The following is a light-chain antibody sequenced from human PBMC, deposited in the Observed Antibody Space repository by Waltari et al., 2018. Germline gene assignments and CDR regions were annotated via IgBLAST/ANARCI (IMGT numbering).Light chain of an antibody. CDR1: SSDVGAYNY. Sequence: QSALTQPPSASGSPGQSVTISCTGTSSDVGAYNYVSWYQQYPDKAPKLMIYEVTKRPSGVPDRCSGSNAGTTASLTVSGLQAEDEADYYCISYAGNNKYVLGAGPKVTVL. CDR2: EVT. J-gene: IGLJ1*01. V-gene: IGLV2-8*01. CDR3: ISYAGNNKYV.